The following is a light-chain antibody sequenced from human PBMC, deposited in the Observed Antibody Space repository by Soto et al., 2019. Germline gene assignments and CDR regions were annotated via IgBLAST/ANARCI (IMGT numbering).Light chain of an antibody. V-gene: IGKV2-28*01. CDR1: QSLLHSNGNNY. J-gene: IGKJ1*01. CDR3: MQTLQSPRT. CDR2: LGS. Sequence: EIVMTQSPLYLPVTPGEPASISCKSSQSLLHSNGNNYLDWYLQKPGQSPQLLIYLGSNWSSWVPDSFSGSGSCTDFTPKISRVYADDVGIFYCMQTLQSPRTFGQGTKLE.